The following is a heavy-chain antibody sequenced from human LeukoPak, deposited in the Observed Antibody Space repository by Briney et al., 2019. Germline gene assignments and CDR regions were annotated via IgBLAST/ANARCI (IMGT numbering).Heavy chain of an antibody. CDR1: GFTFSSYS. J-gene: IGHJ4*02. Sequence: GGSLRLSCAASGFTFSSYSMNWVRQAPGKGLEWVSSISSSSSYIYYADSVKGRFTISRDNAKNSLYLQMNSLRAEDTAVYYCARDPLVRGVIPNGDYWGQGTLVTVSS. D-gene: IGHD3-10*01. CDR3: ARDPLVRGVIPNGDY. V-gene: IGHV3-21*01. CDR2: ISSSSSYI.